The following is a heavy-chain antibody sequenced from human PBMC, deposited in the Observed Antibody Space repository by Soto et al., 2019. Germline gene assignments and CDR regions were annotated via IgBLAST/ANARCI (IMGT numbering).Heavy chain of an antibody. CDR3: ARGDRGGSGSPARYYYSGLDV. V-gene: IGHV3-23*01. J-gene: IGHJ6*02. CDR2: VSAGGDMT. Sequence: DVQLLESGGHLVQPGGSLRLSCAASGFTFSSYAMSWVRQAPGKGLEWVSSVSAGGDMTYYSDSVKGRFTISRDNTHNALFLQMNSLRIEDTPLYYCARGDRGGSGSPARYYYSGLDVWGQGTTVTVS. D-gene: IGHD3-10*01. CDR1: GFTFSSYA.